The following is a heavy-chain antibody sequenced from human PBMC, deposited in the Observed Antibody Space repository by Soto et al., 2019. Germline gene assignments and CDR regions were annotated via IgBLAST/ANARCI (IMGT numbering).Heavy chain of an antibody. CDR1: GGTFSSYA. V-gene: IGHV1-69*13. Sequence: SVKVSCKASGGTFSSYAISWVRQAPGQGLEWMGGIIPIFGTANYAQKFQGRVTITADESTSTAYMELSSLRSEDTAVYYCARPIRQGYCSGGSCYSGSYYGMDVWGQGTTVTVSS. J-gene: IGHJ6*02. CDR2: IIPIFGTA. D-gene: IGHD2-15*01. CDR3: ARPIRQGYCSGGSCYSGSYYGMDV.